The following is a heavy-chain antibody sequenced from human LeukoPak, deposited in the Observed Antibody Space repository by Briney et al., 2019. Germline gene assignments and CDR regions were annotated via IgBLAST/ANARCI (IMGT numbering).Heavy chain of an antibody. CDR2: MNPNSGNT. D-gene: IGHD3-22*01. CDR3: ARAPRSGGYYYVYGY. CDR1: GYTFTSYD. J-gene: IGHJ4*02. V-gene: IGHV1-8*01. Sequence: ASVTASFKASGYTFTSYDINWVRQATGQGLEWMGWMNPNSGNTGYAQKFQGRVTMTRNTSISTAYMELSSLRSEDTAVYYCARAPRSGGYYYVYGYWGQGTLVTVSS.